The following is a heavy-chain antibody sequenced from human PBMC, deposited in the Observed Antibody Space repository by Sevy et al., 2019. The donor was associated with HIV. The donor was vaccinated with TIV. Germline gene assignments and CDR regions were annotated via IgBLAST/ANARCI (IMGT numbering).Heavy chain of an antibody. CDR1: GFTLSTYA. J-gene: IGHJ4*02. D-gene: IGHD3-10*01. CDR3: AKAIHYETRTGKFDY. CDR2: ITASGPST. V-gene: IGHV3-23*01. Sequence: GGSLRLSCAASGFTLSTYAMSWVRQAPGKGLEWVSAITASGPSTYYADSVKGRFTISRDNSKNTLYLQMNSLRAEDTAVYYCAKAIHYETRTGKFDYWGQGTLVTVSS.